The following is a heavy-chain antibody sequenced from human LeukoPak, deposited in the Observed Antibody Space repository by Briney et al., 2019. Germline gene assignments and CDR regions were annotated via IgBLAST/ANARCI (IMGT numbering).Heavy chain of an antibody. Sequence: SVKVSCKASGGTFSSYAISWVRQAPGQGLEWMGGIIPIFGTANYAQKFQGRVTITADKSTSIAYMELSSLRSEDTAVYYCARGGYSSSLFDYWGQGTLVTVSS. J-gene: IGHJ4*02. D-gene: IGHD6-13*01. CDR1: GGTFSSYA. V-gene: IGHV1-69*06. CDR3: ARGGYSSSLFDY. CDR2: IIPIFGTA.